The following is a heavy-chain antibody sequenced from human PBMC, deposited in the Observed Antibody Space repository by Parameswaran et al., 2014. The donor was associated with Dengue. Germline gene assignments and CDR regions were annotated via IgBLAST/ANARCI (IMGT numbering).Heavy chain of an antibody. V-gene: IGHV3-23*01. J-gene: IGHJ6*02. CDR2: ISGSGGST. D-gene: IGHD3-22*01. CDR3: AKGSYDSSGYYYYYYGMDV. Sequence: VRQAPGKGLEWVSAISGSGGSTYYADSVKGRFTISRDNSKNTLYLQMNSLRAEDTAVYYCAKGSYDSSGYYYYYYGMDVWGQGTTVTVSS.